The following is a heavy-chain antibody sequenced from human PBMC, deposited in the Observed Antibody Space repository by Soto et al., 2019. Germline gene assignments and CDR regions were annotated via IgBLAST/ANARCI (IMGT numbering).Heavy chain of an antibody. CDR3: ARGSMVRGVTSFYD. D-gene: IGHD3-10*01. V-gene: IGHV3-48*01. CDR1: GFTFSSYG. Sequence: PGGSLRLSCAASGFTFSSYGMHWVRQAPGKGLEWVAYISSSSSTIYYADSVKGRFTISRDNAKNSLYLQMNSLRAEDTAVYYCARGSMVRGVTSFYDWGQGTLVTVSS. CDR2: ISSSSSTI. J-gene: IGHJ4*02.